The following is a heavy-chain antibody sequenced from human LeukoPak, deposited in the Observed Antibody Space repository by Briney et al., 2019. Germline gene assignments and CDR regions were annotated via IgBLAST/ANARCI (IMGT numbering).Heavy chain of an antibody. D-gene: IGHD3-22*01. CDR2: ISAYNGNT. Sequence: ASVKVSCKASGYTFTSYGISWVRQAPGQGLEWMGWISAYNGNTNYAQKFQGRVTITADKSTSTAYMELSSLRSDDTAVYYCAVTGYYYDNSGPYDYWGQGTLVTVSS. V-gene: IGHV1-18*01. CDR1: GYTFTSYG. CDR3: AVTGYYYDNSGPYDY. J-gene: IGHJ4*02.